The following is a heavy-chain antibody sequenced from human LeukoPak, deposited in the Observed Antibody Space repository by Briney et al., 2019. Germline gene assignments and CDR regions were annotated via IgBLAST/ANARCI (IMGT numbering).Heavy chain of an antibody. V-gene: IGHV4-59*01. CDR1: GGSISGYY. Sequence: SETLSLTCTVSGGSISGYYWSWIRQPPWKGLEWIGYIYYSGSTNYNPSLKSRVTISVDTSKNQFSLKLSSVTAADTAVYYCAKVNYDFWADWYFDLWGRGTLVTVSS. CDR3: AKVNYDFWADWYFDL. J-gene: IGHJ2*01. CDR2: IYYSGST. D-gene: IGHD3-3*01.